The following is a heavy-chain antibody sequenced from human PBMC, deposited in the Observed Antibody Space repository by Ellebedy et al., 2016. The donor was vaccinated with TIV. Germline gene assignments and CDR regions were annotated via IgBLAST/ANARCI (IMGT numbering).Heavy chain of an antibody. CDR3: ARDRYDYVWGSYRSNWFDP. Sequence: ASVKVSCKASGGTFSSYAISWVRQAPGQGLEWMGRIIPILGIANYAQKFQGRVTITADKSASTAYMELSSLRSEDTAVYYCARDRYDYVWGSYRSNWFDPWGQGTLVTVSS. D-gene: IGHD3-16*02. J-gene: IGHJ5*02. CDR2: IIPILGIA. CDR1: GGTFSSYA. V-gene: IGHV1-69*04.